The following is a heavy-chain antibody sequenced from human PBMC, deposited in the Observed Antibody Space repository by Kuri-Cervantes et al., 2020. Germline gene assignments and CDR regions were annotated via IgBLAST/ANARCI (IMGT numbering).Heavy chain of an antibody. CDR2: ISSSSSYI. CDR1: GFTFSSYS. V-gene: IGHV3-21*01. CDR3: ARGDPVHFGGSYGYYYYGMDV. Sequence: LSLTCAASGFTFSSYSMNWVRQAPGKGLEWVSSISSSSSYIYYADSVKGRFTISRDNAKNSLYLQMNSLRAEDTAVYYCARGDPVHFGGSYGYYYYGMDVWGQGTTVTVSS. J-gene: IGHJ6*02. D-gene: IGHD1-26*01.